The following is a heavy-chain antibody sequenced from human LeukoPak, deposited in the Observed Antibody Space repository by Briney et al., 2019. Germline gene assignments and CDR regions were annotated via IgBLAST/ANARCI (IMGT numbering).Heavy chain of an antibody. Sequence: SETLSLTCAVSAGSFSGYYWSWIRQPPGKGLEWIGEINHSGSTNYNPSLKSRVTISVDTSKNQFSLKLSSVTAADTTVYYCARHGRLDMVRGVIITYFDYWGQGTLVTVSS. CDR1: AGSFSGYY. CDR2: INHSGST. D-gene: IGHD3-10*01. CDR3: ARHGRLDMVRGVIITYFDY. V-gene: IGHV4-34*01. J-gene: IGHJ4*02.